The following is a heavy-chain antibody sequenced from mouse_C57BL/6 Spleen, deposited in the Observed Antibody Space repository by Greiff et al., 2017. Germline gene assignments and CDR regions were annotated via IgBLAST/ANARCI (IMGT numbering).Heavy chain of an antibody. J-gene: IGHJ3*01. Sequence: VKLQQPGAELVRPGSSVKLSCKASGYTFTSYWMHWVKQRPIQGLEWIGNIDPSDSETHYNQKFKDKATLTVDKSSSTAYMQLSSLTSEDSAVYYCASDSSGYWFAYWGQGTLVTVSA. V-gene: IGHV1-52*01. D-gene: IGHD3-2*02. CDR2: IDPSDSET. CDR1: GYTFTSYW. CDR3: ASDSSGYWFAY.